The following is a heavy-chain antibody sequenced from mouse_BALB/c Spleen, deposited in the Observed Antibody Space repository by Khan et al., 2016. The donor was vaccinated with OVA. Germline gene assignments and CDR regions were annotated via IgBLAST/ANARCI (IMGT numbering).Heavy chain of an antibody. V-gene: IGHV5-17*02. D-gene: IGHD1-1*01. Sequence: EVELVESGGGLVQPGGSRKLSCAASGFTFSSYGMHWVRQAPERGLEWVAYISGDSNTIYYVDTVKGRFTISRDNPRKTLFLQMTSLMSEDTAMYYCATSYFYGYYFDYWGPGTTLTVSS. CDR2: ISGDSNTI. J-gene: IGHJ2*01. CDR1: GFTFSSYG. CDR3: ATSYFYGYYFDY.